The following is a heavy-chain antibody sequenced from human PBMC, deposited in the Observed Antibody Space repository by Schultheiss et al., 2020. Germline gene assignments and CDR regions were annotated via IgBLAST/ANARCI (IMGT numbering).Heavy chain of an antibody. J-gene: IGHJ3*02. Sequence: GGSLRLSCAASGFTFSSYGMHWVRQAPGKGLEWVAFIRYDGSNKYYADSVKGRFTISRDNSKNTLYLQMNSLRAEDTAVYYCARSVPQQLCCAFDIWGQGTMVTVSS. CDR2: IRYDGSNK. D-gene: IGHD2-2*01. CDR3: ARSVPQQLCCAFDI. V-gene: IGHV3-33*08. CDR1: GFTFSSYG.